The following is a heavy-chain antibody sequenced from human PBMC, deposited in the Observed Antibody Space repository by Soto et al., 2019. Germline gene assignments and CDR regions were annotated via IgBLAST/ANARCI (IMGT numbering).Heavy chain of an antibody. Sequence: ASVKVSCKASGYTFTSYYMHWVRQAPGQGLEWMGIINPSGGSTSYAQKFQGRVTMTRDTSTSTVYMELSSLRSEDTAVYYCAREYYDSSGYPTTALDYWGQGTLVTVSS. CDR1: GYTFTSYY. J-gene: IGHJ4*02. CDR3: AREYYDSSGYPTTALDY. CDR2: INPSGGST. D-gene: IGHD3-22*01. V-gene: IGHV1-46*01.